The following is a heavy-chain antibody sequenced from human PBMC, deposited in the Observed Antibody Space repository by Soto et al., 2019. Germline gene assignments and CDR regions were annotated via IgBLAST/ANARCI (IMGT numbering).Heavy chain of an antibody. CDR1: GFTFSSYG. J-gene: IGHJ4*02. CDR3: ATDRYSNYRLIDY. Sequence: QVQLVESGGGVVQPGRSLRLSCAASGFTFSSYGMHWVRQAPGKGLEWVAVISYDGSNKYYADSMKGRFTISRDNSKNTLSLQMNSLRAEDTAVYYCATDRYSNYRLIDYWGQGALVTVSS. D-gene: IGHD4-4*01. V-gene: IGHV3-30*03. CDR2: ISYDGSNK.